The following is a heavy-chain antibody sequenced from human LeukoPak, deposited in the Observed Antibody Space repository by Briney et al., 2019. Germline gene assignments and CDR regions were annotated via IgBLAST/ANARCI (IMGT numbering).Heavy chain of an antibody. CDR2: ISGSGGST. D-gene: IGHD4-17*01. CDR1: GFTFINYA. J-gene: IGHJ4*02. Sequence: GGSLRLSCAASGFTFINYAMTWVRQAPGKGLEWVSAISGSGGSTYYADSVKGRFTISRDNSKNTLYLQVNSLRAEDTAVYYCAKDFPIHGDYDYWGQGTLVTVSS. CDR3: AKDFPIHGDYDY. V-gene: IGHV3-23*01.